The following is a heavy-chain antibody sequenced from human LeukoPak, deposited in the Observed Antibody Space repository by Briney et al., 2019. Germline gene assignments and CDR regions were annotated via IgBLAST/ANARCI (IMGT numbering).Heavy chain of an antibody. Sequence: SETLSLTCTVSGASISSYYWSWIRQPAGKGLEWIGRIYTSGSTNYNPSLKSRVTMSVDTSKNQFSLKLSSVTAADTAVYYCPRGSGYYFYSYMDVWGKGTTVTISS. CDR2: IYTSGST. CDR3: PRGSGYYFYSYMDV. CDR1: GASISSYY. V-gene: IGHV4-4*07. J-gene: IGHJ6*03.